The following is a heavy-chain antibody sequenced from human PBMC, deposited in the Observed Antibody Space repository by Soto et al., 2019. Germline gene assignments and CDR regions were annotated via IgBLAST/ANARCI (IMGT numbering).Heavy chain of an antibody. J-gene: IGHJ6*03. CDR1: GFTFSAFA. CDR2: ITGSGGST. D-gene: IGHD1-26*01. V-gene: IGHV3-23*01. Sequence: EVQLLESGGGLEQPGGSLRLSCAASGFTFSAFAMNWVRQAPGKGLEWVSAITGSGGSTYYVDSVKGRFTISRDNSKNTLHLKMNSLRAEDSAVYYCEKLSGYEYYYYIDVWGKGTTVTVSS. CDR3: EKLSGYEYYYYIDV.